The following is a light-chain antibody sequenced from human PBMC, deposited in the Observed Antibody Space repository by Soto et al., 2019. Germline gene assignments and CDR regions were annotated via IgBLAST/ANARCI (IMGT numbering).Light chain of an antibody. J-gene: IGLJ2*01. Sequence: NFMLTQPHSVSESPGKTVTISCTRSSGRIGSNSVQWYRQRPGSAPTIVIYEDDQRPSGVPNRFAGSIDRSSNSASLTISGLQTEDEADYYCQSYDTNTVVFGGGTKVTVL. CDR3: QSYDTNTVV. V-gene: IGLV6-57*04. CDR1: SGRIGSNS. CDR2: EDD.